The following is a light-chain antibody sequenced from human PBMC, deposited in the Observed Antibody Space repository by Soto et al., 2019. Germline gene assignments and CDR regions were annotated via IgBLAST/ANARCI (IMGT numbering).Light chain of an antibody. CDR1: QSVSSTY. Sequence: EIVLTQSPGTLSLSPGERATLSCRASQSVSSTYLAWYQRKPGQAPRLLIYGASSRVTGIPDRFSGSGSGTDFTLTISRLEPEDFAVYYCQQDGSSSITFGQGTRLEIK. V-gene: IGKV3-20*01. J-gene: IGKJ5*01. CDR2: GAS. CDR3: QQDGSSSIT.